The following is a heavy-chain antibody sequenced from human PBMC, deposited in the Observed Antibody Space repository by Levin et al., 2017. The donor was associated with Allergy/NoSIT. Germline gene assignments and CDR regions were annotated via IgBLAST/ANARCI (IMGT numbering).Heavy chain of an antibody. CDR1: GFTFSGSA. CDR2: IRSKANSYAT. J-gene: IGHJ6*03. V-gene: IGHV3-73*01. Sequence: PGGSLRLSCAASGFTFSGSATHWVRQASGKGLEWVGRIRSKANSYATAYAASVKGRFTISRDDSKNTAYLQMNSLKTEDTAVYYCTSGDYGDYDYYYYMDGWGKGTTVTVSS. CDR3: TSGDYGDYDYYYYMDG. D-gene: IGHD4-17*01.